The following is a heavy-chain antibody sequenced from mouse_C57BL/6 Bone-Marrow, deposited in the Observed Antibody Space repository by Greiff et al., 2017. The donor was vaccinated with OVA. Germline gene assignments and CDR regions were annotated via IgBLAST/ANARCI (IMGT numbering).Heavy chain of an antibody. Sequence: QSCKASGYTFTSYWMDWVKQRPGQGLEWIGNIYPSDSVTHYNQKFKDKATLTVDKSSSTAYMQLSSLTSEDSAVYYCASGTDYWGQGTTLTVSS. CDR1: GYTFTSYW. D-gene: IGHD3-1*01. CDR3: ASGTDY. V-gene: IGHV1-61*01. J-gene: IGHJ2*01. CDR2: IYPSDSVT.